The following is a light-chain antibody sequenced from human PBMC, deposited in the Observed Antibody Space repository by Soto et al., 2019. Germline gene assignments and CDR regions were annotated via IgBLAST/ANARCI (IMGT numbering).Light chain of an antibody. CDR2: GVS. J-gene: IGKJ4*01. Sequence: EIVLTQSPGTLSLSPWGRATLSCRASQSVSSYLAWYQQKPGQAPRLLIYGVSSRATGIPDRFSGSGSGTDFTLTISRLEPEDFAVYYCQQYVTSPLTFGGGTKVDI. V-gene: IGKV3-20*01. CDR3: QQYVTSPLT. CDR1: QSVSSY.